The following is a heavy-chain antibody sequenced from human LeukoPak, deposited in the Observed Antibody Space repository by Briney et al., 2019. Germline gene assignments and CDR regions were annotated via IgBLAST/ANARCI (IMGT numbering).Heavy chain of an antibody. J-gene: IGHJ5*02. CDR1: GGTFSSYA. V-gene: IGHV1-69*13. Sequence: SVKVSCKASGGTFSSYAISWVRQAPGQALEWMGGIIPIFGTANYAQKFQGRVTITADESTSTAYMELSSLRSEDTAVYYCARFSTHCSSTSCYPPWGQGTLVTVSS. D-gene: IGHD2-2*01. CDR2: IIPIFGTA. CDR3: ARFSTHCSSTSCYPP.